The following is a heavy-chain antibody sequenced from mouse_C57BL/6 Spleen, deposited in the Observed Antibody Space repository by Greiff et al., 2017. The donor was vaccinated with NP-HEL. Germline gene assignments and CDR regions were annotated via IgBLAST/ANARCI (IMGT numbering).Heavy chain of an antibody. Sequence: VQLQQSGPELVKPGASVKISCKASGYTFTDYYMNWVKQSHGKSLEWIGDINPNNGGTSYNQKFKGKATLTVDKSSSTAYMELRSLTSEDSAVYYCAREGETLFDYWGQGTTLTVSS. V-gene: IGHV1-26*01. CDR2: INPNNGGT. J-gene: IGHJ2*01. CDR1: GYTFTDYY. CDR3: AREGETLFDY.